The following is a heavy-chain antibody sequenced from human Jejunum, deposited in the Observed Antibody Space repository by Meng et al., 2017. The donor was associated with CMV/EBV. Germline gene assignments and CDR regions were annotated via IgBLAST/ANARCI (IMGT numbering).Heavy chain of an antibody. CDR1: FTSYY. D-gene: IGHD2-21*01. CDR2: VTPSGGGA. J-gene: IGHJ4*02. CDR3: ARERGYCGGTTTCWHFDS. V-gene: IGHV1-46*01. Sequence: FTSYYMHWVRQAPGQGLEWMGIVTPSGGGARYAQNFQGRVTMTSDTSTRTIYIELNSLTSEDTAVYYCARERGYCGGTTTCWHFDSWGQGTLVTVSS.